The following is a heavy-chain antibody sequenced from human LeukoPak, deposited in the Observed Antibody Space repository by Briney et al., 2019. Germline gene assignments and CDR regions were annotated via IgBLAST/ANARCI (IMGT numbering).Heavy chain of an antibody. CDR1: GFTFSSYA. D-gene: IGHD6-13*01. J-gene: IGHJ4*02. CDR3: AKDSVSSSWYSDFDY. CDR2: ISGSGGST. Sequence: GGSLRLSCAASGFTFSSYAMSWVRQAPGKGLEWVSAISGSGGSTYYADSVKGRFTISRDNSKNTLYLQMNSLRAEDTAVYYCAKDSVSSSWYSDFDYWGQGTLVTVSS. V-gene: IGHV3-23*01.